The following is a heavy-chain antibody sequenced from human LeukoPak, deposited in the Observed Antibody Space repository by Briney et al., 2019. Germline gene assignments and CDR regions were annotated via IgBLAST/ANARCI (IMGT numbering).Heavy chain of an antibody. D-gene: IGHD5-18*01. CDR3: ATIKRGNIYGYFDF. CDR2: MYDSVRT. CDR1: GGSISSHY. V-gene: IGHV4-59*11. Sequence: SETLSLTCTVPGGSISSHYWSWIRQPPGKGLEWVGYMYDSVRTKYNPSLKSRVTLSADTSKNQFSLRLSSVTAADTAVYYCATIKRGNIYGYFDFWGQGILVTVSS. J-gene: IGHJ4*02.